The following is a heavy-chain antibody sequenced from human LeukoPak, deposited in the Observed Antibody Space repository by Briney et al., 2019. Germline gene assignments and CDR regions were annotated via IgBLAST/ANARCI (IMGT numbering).Heavy chain of an antibody. CDR3: ARTDGYKAPYFDY. CDR2: IYYSGST. V-gene: IGHV4-30-4*01. D-gene: IGHD5-24*01. CDR1: GGSISSGDYY. Sequence: PSETLSLTCTVSGGSISSGDYYWSWIRQPPGKGLEWIGYIYYSGSTYYNPSLKSRVTISVDTSKNQFSLKLSSVTAADTAVYYCARTDGYKAPYFDYWGQGTLVTVSS. J-gene: IGHJ4*02.